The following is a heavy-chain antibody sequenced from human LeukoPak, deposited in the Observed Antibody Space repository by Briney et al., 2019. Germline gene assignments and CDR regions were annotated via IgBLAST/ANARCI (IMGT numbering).Heavy chain of an antibody. V-gene: IGHV3-15*01. CDR3: TRWDVVH. CDR1: GFTFSNAW. J-gene: IGHJ3*01. Sequence: GGSLRLSCAASGFTFSNAWMTWVRQAPGKGLEWVGHIKSKTDGGTTDYAAPVKGRFTISRDDSKNTLYLQMNSLKTEDTAVYHCTRWDVVHWGQGTMVTVSS. CDR2: IKSKTDGGTT. D-gene: IGHD1-26*01.